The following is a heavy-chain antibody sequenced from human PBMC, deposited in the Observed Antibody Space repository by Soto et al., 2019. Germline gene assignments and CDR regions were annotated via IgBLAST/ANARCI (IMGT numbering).Heavy chain of an antibody. CDR1: GFTFSSHA. V-gene: IGHV3-23*01. CDR3: AKRFTLFGEVKLSPDFDY. CDR2: ISYSGTTT. Sequence: EVQLLESGGGLVQPEGSLRLSCAASGFTFSSHAMSWVRQAPGKGLEWVSAISYSGTTTYYAESVKGRFTISRDNSKNTLYQQMNSLRVEDTAIYYCAKRFTLFGEVKLSPDFDYWGQGTLVTVSS. J-gene: IGHJ4*02. D-gene: IGHD3-3*01.